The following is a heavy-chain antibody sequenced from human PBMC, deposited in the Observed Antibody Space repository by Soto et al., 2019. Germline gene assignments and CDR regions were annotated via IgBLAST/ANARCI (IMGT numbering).Heavy chain of an antibody. CDR2: IYDSGRT. Sequence: QVQLQESGPGLVKPSETLSLTCTVSGGSINNNYWSWIRQSPGKGLEWIGYIYDSGRTSYNPSLKSRVTXSVTMXXNQSSLKLGSVTAADTAVYYWARWLARGYYYGMDVWGQGTTVTVSS. CDR3: ARWLARGYYYGMDV. V-gene: IGHV4-59*01. D-gene: IGHD6-13*01. CDR1: GGSINNNY. J-gene: IGHJ6*02.